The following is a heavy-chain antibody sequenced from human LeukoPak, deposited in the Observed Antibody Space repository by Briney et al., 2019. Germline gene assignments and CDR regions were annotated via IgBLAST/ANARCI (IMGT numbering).Heavy chain of an antibody. V-gene: IGHV3-74*01. CDR2: INSDGSTT. CDR1: GFTFSSYG. J-gene: IGHJ4*02. CDR3: ARGRGSSAYDGFDY. D-gene: IGHD5-12*01. Sequence: GGSLRLSCAASGFTFSSYGVHWVRQAPGKGLVWVSRINSDGSTTSYADSVKGRFTISRDNAKNTLYLQMNSLRAEDTAVYFCARGRGSSAYDGFDYWGQGTLVTVSS.